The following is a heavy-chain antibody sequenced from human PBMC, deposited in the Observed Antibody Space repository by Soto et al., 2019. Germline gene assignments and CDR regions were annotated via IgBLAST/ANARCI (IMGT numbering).Heavy chain of an antibody. V-gene: IGHV3-15*07. Sequence: SVSNAWMNWVRQAPGKGLAWVGRIKSKTDGGTTDYAAPVKGRFTISRDDSKNTLYLQMNSLKTEDTAVYYCTTEVHYYDSSDYYLLDYWGQGTLVTVSS. J-gene: IGHJ4*02. CDR2: IKSKTDGGTT. D-gene: IGHD3-22*01. CDR1: SVSNAW. CDR3: TTEVHYYDSSDYYLLDY.